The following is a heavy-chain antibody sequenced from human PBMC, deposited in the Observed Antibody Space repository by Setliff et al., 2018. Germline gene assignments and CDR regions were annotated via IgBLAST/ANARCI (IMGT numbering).Heavy chain of an antibody. CDR1: GGSISSGSYY. Sequence: SETLSLTCTVSGGSISSGSYYWSWIRQPAGKGLEWIGRIYTSGSTNYNPSLKSRVTISVDTSKNQFSLKLSSVTAADTAVYYCARQTGEQLVDYWGQGTLVTVSS. V-gene: IGHV4-61*02. CDR3: ARQTGEQLVDY. D-gene: IGHD6-6*01. CDR2: IYTSGST. J-gene: IGHJ4*02.